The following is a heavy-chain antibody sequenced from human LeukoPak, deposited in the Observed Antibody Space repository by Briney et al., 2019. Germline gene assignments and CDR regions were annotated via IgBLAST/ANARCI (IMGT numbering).Heavy chain of an antibody. Sequence: ASVKVSCKASGYTFTSYAMNWVRQAPGQGLEWMGWINTNTGNPTYAQGFTGRFVFSLDTSVSTAYLQISSLKAEDTAVYYCARITPYDILTGYYSPSFDYWGQGTLVTVSS. CDR3: ARITPYDILTGYYSPSFDY. D-gene: IGHD3-9*01. V-gene: IGHV7-4-1*02. J-gene: IGHJ4*02. CDR2: INTNTGNP. CDR1: GYTFTSYA.